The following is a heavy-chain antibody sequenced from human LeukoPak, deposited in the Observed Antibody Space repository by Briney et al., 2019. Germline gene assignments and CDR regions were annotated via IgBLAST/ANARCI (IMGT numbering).Heavy chain of an antibody. Sequence: PSETLSLTYTVSGGSISSYYWSWIRQPPGKGLEWIGYIYYSGSTNYNPSLKSRVTISVDTSKNQFSLKLSSVTAADTAVYYCARHREGWELNFFDYWGQGTLVTVSS. CDR3: ARHREGWELNFFDY. V-gene: IGHV4-59*08. CDR1: GGSISSYY. J-gene: IGHJ4*02. CDR2: IYYSGST. D-gene: IGHD1-26*01.